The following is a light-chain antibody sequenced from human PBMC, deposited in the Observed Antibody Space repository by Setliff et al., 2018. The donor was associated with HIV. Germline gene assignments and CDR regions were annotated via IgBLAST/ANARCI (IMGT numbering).Light chain of an antibody. V-gene: IGLV2-11*01. CDR3: CSYAGTFTSLYV. CDR1: ASDIGNYKY. J-gene: IGLJ1*01. Sequence: ALTQPRSVFGSPGQSVTISCTGTASDIGNYKYVPWYQQQPDKAPKLIIYDVTKRPSGVPDRFSGSKSGNTAPLTISGLQSEDEGDYFCCSYAGTFTSLYVFGAGTKVTVL. CDR2: DVT.